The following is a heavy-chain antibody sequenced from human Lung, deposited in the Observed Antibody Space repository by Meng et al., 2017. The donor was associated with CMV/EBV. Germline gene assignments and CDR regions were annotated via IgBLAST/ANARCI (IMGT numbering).Heavy chain of an antibody. Sequence: ASVXVSXKTSGFNFYGFYIHWVRRAPGQGLEWMGRINPKNGDPKYAQRFEGRVSMTTDTSITTVYMELRSLRSDDTAFYYCTRRPLGSTRPFDDWGQGTLVTVSS. J-gene: IGHJ4*02. D-gene: IGHD1-26*01. CDR2: INPKNGDP. CDR3: TRRPLGSTRPFDD. CDR1: GFNFYGFY. V-gene: IGHV1-2*06.